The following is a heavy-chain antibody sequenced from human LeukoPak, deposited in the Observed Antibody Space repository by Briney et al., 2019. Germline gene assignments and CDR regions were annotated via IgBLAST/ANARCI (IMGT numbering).Heavy chain of an antibody. CDR2: INPNSGGT. CDR3: ARVQSPSYYDILTGIYDAFDI. J-gene: IGHJ3*02. Sequence: GASVKVSCKASGYTFTGYYMHWVRQAPGQGLEWMGWINPNSGGTNYAQKFQGRVTMTTDTSISTAYMELSRLRSDDTAVYYCARVQSPSYYDILTGIYDAFDIWGQGTMVTVSS. CDR1: GYTFTGYY. V-gene: IGHV1-2*02. D-gene: IGHD3-9*01.